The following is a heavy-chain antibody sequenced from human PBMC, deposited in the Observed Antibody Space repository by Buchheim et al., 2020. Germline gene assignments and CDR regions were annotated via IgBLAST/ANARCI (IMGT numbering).Heavy chain of an antibody. D-gene: IGHD2-8*01. V-gene: IGHV3-33*01. CDR2: IWYDGSYK. CDR3: ARESGVRFDS. Sequence: QVQLVESGGGVVQPGRSLRLSCAASGFTFRNYGMDWVRQAPGKGLEWVAVIWYDGSYKYYGDSVKGRFTISRDNSKKTLYLQMNSLRAEDTAVYYCARESGVRFDSWGQGTL. J-gene: IGHJ4*02. CDR1: GFTFRNYG.